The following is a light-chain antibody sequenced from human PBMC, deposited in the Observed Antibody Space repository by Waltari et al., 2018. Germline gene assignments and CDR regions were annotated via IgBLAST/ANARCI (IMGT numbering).Light chain of an antibody. CDR2: RND. Sequence: QSVLTQPPSASGTPGQRVTISCSGSSSNIGSHFVYWYQQLPGTAPNLLIYRNDMRPSGVPDRFSGSKSDTSASLAISDLRSEDEADYYCAAWDDSLTGFVFGTGTEVTAL. V-gene: IGLV1-47*01. CDR3: AAWDDSLTGFV. J-gene: IGLJ1*01. CDR1: SSNIGSHF.